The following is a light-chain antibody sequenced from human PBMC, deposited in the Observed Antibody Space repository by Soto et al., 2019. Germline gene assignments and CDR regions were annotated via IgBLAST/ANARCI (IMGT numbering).Light chain of an antibody. V-gene: IGKV3-11*01. CDR1: QTVSSF. Sequence: VLTQSPATLSLSPGERATLSCRASQTVSSFLDWFQHKAGQAPRVVIYDASKRATGIPARFSGRGSGTDFTLTISSLEPEDFAVYYCQQRSNWPITFGQGTRLEIK. J-gene: IGKJ5*01. CDR3: QQRSNWPIT. CDR2: DAS.